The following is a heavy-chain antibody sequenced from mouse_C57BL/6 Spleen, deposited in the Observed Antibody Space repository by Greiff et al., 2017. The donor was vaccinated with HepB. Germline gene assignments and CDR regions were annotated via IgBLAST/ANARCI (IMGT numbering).Heavy chain of an antibody. Sequence: QVQLKQSGPELVKPGASVKISCKASGYAFSSSWMNWVKQRPGKGLEWIGRFYPGDGDTNYNGKFKGMATLTAEKSSSTAYMQLSSLTSEDSAVYFCATGDYFDYGGQRTTLTISS. CDR3: ATGDYFDY. CDR1: GYAFSSSW. CDR2: FYPGDGDT. D-gene: IGHD4-1*01. V-gene: IGHV1-82*01. J-gene: IGHJ2*01.